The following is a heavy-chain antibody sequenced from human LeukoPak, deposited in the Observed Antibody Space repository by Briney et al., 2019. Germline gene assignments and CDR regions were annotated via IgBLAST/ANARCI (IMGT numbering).Heavy chain of an antibody. CDR1: GFTFTSSA. CDR2: IVVGSGNT. CDR3: AAPLPSYYVWGSYRYNYYYYGMDV. V-gene: IGHV1-58*01. J-gene: IGHJ6*02. Sequence: SVKVSCKASGFTFTSSAVRWVRQARGQRLEWIGWIVVGSGNTNYAQKFQERVTITRDMSASTAYMELSSLRSEDTAVYYCAAPLPSYYVWGSYRYNYYYYGMDVWGQGTTVTVSS. D-gene: IGHD3-16*02.